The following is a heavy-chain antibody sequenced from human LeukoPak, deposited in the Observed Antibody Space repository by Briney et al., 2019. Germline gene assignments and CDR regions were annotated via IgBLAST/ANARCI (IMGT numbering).Heavy chain of an antibody. CDR2: ISGNGNTI. D-gene: IGHD3-10*02. Sequence: GGSLRLSCAASGFTFSNYEMNWVRQAPGKGLEWLSYISGNGNTIYYADSVKGRFTISRDNGKNSLYLQMNRLRAEDTAVYYCAELGITMIGGVWGKGTTVTISS. J-gene: IGHJ6*04. CDR3: AELGITMIGGV. CDR1: GFTFSNYE. V-gene: IGHV3-48*03.